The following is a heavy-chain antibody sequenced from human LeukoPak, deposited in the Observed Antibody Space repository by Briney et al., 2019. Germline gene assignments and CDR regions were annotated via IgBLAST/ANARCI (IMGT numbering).Heavy chain of an antibody. D-gene: IGHD6-13*01. CDR1: GYSISSDYY. Sequence: SETLSLTCTVSGYSISSDYYWGWIRQPPGKGLEWIGSLYRSGSTYYNPSLKSRVTISLDTSKNQFSLKLISVTAADTAIYYCARDQFSSSWDLTYYFDYWGQGTLVTVSS. J-gene: IGHJ4*02. CDR3: ARDQFSSSWDLTYYFDY. V-gene: IGHV4-38-2*02. CDR2: LYRSGST.